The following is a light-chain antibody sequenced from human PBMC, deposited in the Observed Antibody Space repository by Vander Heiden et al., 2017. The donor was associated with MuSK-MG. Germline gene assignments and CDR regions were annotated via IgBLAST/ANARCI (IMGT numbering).Light chain of an antibody. Sequence: DIVLTQSPAFLSVTPKEKVTITCRASQSIGSSLHWYQQKPGQSPKLLIKSASQSLSGVPSRFSGSGSGTDFTLTINSLEAEDSATYYCHQSRSNPLTFGPGTKVEIK. J-gene: IGKJ3*01. V-gene: IGKV6-21*01. CDR2: SAS. CDR1: QSIGSS. CDR3: HQSRSNPLT.